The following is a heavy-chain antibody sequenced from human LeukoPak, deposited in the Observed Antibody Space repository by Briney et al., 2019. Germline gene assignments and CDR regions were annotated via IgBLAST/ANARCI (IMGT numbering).Heavy chain of an antibody. CDR1: GLTFSTAW. CDR2: IKSKDDGGTR. Sequence: GGSLRLSCAASGLTFSTAWMSWVRQAPGKGLEWVGRIKSKDDGGTRDYAAPVKVRFTISRDDSKNTLYLQMNSLKTEDTAVYYCTTDYTSGNPYWGQGTLVTVSS. V-gene: IGHV3-15*01. D-gene: IGHD3-10*01. J-gene: IGHJ4*02. CDR3: TTDYTSGNPY.